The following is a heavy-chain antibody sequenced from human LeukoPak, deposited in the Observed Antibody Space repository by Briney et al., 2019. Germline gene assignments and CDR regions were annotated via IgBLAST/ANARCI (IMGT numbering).Heavy chain of an antibody. J-gene: IGHJ4*02. D-gene: IGHD4/OR15-4a*01. Sequence: ASVKVSCKASGYTFTSYYMHWVRQAPGQGLEGMGIINPSGGSTSYAQKFQGRVTMTRDMSTSTVYMELSSLRSEDTAVYYCARGGYMVPFDYWGQGTLVTVSS. CDR2: INPSGGST. V-gene: IGHV1-46*01. CDR1: GYTFTSYY. CDR3: ARGGYMVPFDY.